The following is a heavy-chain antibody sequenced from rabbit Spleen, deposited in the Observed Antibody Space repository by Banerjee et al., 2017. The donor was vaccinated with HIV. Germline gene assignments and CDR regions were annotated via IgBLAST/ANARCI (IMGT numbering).Heavy chain of an antibody. J-gene: IGHJ4*01. CDR1: GFSFTYIDY. V-gene: IGHV1S40*01. CDR3: ARDLAAVIGWNFNL. D-gene: IGHD1-1*01. CDR2: VAAGVSFTS. Sequence: SLEESGGDLVKPGASLTLTCTASGFSFTYIDYLCWVRQPPGKGPEWIACVAAGVSFTSYYATWAKGRFTISKTSWTTVTLQMTSLTAADTATYFCARDLAAVIGWNFNLWGPGTLVTVS.